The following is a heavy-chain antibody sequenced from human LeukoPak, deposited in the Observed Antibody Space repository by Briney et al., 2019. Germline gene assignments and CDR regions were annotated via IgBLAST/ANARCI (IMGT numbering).Heavy chain of an antibody. V-gene: IGHV7-4-1*02. CDR3: ARQGPGYCGSTSCYGVDY. Sequence: ASVNLSYKSSGYTFTSYAMNGVRQAPGQGLEWVGGINTNTGNPPYTQVSTGRFVFSLHTSVSTEYLQISSLKAEDTAIYYCARQGPGYCGSTSCYGVDYWGQGTLVTVSS. D-gene: IGHD2-2*01. CDR1: GYTFTSYA. CDR2: INTNTGNP. J-gene: IGHJ4*02.